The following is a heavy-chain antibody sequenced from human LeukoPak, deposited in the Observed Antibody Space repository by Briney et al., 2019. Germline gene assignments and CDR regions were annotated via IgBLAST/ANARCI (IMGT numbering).Heavy chain of an antibody. CDR2: MNPNSGNT. CDR1: GYTFTSYD. V-gene: IGHV1-8*03. D-gene: IGHD1-7*01. J-gene: IGHJ4*02. CDR3: ARGRRGTGTTRYYYFDY. Sequence: GASVKVSCKASGYTFTSYDINWVRQATGQGLEWMGWMNPNSGNTGYAQKFQGRVTITRNTSISTAYMELSSLRSEDTAVYYCARGRRGTGTTRYYYFDYWGQGTLVTVSS.